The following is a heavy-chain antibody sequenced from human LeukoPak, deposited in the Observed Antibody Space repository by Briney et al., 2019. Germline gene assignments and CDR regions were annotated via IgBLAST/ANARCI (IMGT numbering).Heavy chain of an antibody. CDR3: ARDGAFAMDV. J-gene: IGHJ6*02. Sequence: SETLSLTCTVSGGSISSYYWSWIRQPPGKGLEWIGSIYYSGGTYQNPSLKSRVTISADTSKNQFSLKVSSVTAADTAVYYCARDGAFAMDVWGQGTTVTVSS. V-gene: IGHV4-59*12. CDR2: IYYSGGT. CDR1: GGSISSYY.